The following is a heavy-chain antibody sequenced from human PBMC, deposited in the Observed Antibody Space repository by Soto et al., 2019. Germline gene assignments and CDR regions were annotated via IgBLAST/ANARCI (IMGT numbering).Heavy chain of an antibody. V-gene: IGHV3-23*01. CDR2: ISGGGDTT. CDR3: AKGRGGSGSLTPRVDF. D-gene: IGHD3-10*01. Sequence: EVQLLESGGGLVQPGGSLRLSCAASGFTFNNYAMTWVRQAPGKGLEWVPAISGGGDTTSDADSVKGRFTVSRDGSKNTLYLQMSSLRAEDTALYYCAKGRGGSGSLTPRVDFWGQGTLVTVSS. CDR1: GFTFNNYA. J-gene: IGHJ4*02.